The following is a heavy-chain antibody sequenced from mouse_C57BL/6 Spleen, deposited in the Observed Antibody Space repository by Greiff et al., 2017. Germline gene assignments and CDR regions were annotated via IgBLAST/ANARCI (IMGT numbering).Heavy chain of an antibody. D-gene: IGHD2-4*01. V-gene: IGHV2-2*01. CDR3: ARKGDYDGSMDY. J-gene: IGHJ4*01. CDR2: IWSGGST. CDR1: GFSLTSYG. Sequence: QVHVKQSGPGLVQPSQSLSITCTVSGFSLTSYGVHWVRQSPGKGLEWLGVIWSGGSTDYNAAFISRLSISKDNSKSQVFFKMNSLQADDTAIYYCARKGDYDGSMDYWGQGTSVTVSS.